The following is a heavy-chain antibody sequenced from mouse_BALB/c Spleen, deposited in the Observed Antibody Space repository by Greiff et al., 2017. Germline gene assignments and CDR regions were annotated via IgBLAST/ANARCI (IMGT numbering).Heavy chain of an antibody. Sequence: EVHLVESGAELVKPGASVKLSCTASGFNIKDTYMHWVKQRPEQGLEWIGRIDPANGNTKYDPKFQGKATITADTSSNTAYLQLSSLTSEDTAVYYCARSQGGAMDYWGQGTSVTVSS. CDR3: ARSQGGAMDY. V-gene: IGHV14-3*02. D-gene: IGHD1-1*02. CDR2: IDPANGNT. CDR1: GFNIKDTY. J-gene: IGHJ4*01.